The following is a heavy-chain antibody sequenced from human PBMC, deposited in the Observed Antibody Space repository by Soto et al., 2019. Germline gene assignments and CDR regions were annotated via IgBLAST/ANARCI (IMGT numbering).Heavy chain of an antibody. D-gene: IGHD3-22*01. CDR1: GGSISSGGYY. CDR3: SRRPTYYYDSSGYEMAFDI. CDR2: ISYSGST. J-gene: IGHJ3*02. V-gene: IGHV4-31*03. Sequence: QVQLQESGPGLVKPSQTLSLTCTVSGGSISSGGYYWSWIRQHPGKGLEWIGYISYSGSTYYNPCLNSRVTISVDTSKNQFSLKLSSVTAADTAVYYCSRRPTYYYDSSGYEMAFDIWGQGTMVTVSS.